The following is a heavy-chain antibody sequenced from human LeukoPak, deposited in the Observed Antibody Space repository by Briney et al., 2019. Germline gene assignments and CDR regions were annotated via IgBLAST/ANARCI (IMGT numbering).Heavy chain of an antibody. CDR2: IYTSGST. J-gene: IGHJ4*02. D-gene: IGHD2-2*01. CDR1: GVSISSYY. V-gene: IGHV4-4*09. Sequence: PSETLSLTCTVSGVSISSYYWSWLRQPPGKGLEGIGYIYTSGSTNYNPSLKSRVTISVDTSKNQFSLKLSSVTAADTAVYYCARSRSSISYYFDYWGQGTLVTVSS. CDR3: ARSRSSISYYFDY.